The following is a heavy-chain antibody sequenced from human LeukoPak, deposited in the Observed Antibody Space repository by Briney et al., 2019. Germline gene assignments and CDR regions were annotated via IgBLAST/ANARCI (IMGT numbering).Heavy chain of an antibody. CDR1: GFTFSTYA. J-gene: IGHJ3*02. D-gene: IGHD3-10*01. V-gene: IGHV3-30-3*01. Sequence: GGSLRLSCAASGFTFSTYALHWIRQAPGKGLEGVAAITSDGSKKYYADSVKGRFTISRDNSKNTLYVQMNSLRADDTAVYFCARTSLQYFGSGTYSLDVFDIWGQGTMVTVSS. CDR2: ITSDGSKK. CDR3: ARTSLQYFGSGTYSLDVFDI.